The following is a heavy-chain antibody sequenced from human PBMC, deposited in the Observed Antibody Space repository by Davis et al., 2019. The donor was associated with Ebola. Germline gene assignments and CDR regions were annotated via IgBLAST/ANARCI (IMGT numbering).Heavy chain of an antibody. J-gene: IGHJ4*02. CDR2: IKQDGSEK. CDR3: ARDRTAYDFWSGYYNYFDY. Sequence: GESLNISCAASGFTFSSYWMSWVRQAPGKGLEWVANIKQDGSEKYYVDSVKGRFTISRDHAKNSLYLQMNSLRAEDTAVYYCARDRTAYDFWSGYYNYFDYWGQGTLVTVSS. CDR1: GFTFSSYW. D-gene: IGHD3-3*01. V-gene: IGHV3-7*03.